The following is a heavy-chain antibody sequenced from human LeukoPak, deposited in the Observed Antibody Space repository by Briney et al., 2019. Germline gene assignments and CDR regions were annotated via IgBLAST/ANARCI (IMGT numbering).Heavy chain of an antibody. CDR3: VRDQGGAVSY. Sequence: GGSLRLSCAASGFTVSSNYMSWVRQAPGKGLEWVSVIYSGGSTYYADSVKGRFTISRDNAKNSMFLQMNSLRAEDTAVYYCVRDQGGAVSYWGQGTLVTVSS. V-gene: IGHV3-53*01. D-gene: IGHD3-16*01. J-gene: IGHJ4*02. CDR1: GFTVSSNY. CDR2: IYSGGST.